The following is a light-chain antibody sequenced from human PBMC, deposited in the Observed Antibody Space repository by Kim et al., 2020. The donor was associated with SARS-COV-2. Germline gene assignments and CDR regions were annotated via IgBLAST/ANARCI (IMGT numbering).Light chain of an antibody. V-gene: IGLV6-57*04. CDR1: SGSIASNY. J-gene: IGLJ3*02. CDR3: QSYDSSNLWV. CDR2: EDN. Sequence: NFMLTQPHSVSESPGKTVTISCTRSSGSIASNYVQWYQQRPGSAPTTVIYEDNQRPSGFPDRFSGSIDSSSNSASLTISGLKTEDEADYYCQSYDSSNLWVFGGGTQLTVL.